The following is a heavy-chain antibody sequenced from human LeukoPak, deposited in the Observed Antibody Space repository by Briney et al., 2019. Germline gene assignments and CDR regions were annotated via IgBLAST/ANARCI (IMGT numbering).Heavy chain of an antibody. Sequence: GGSLRLSCAVSGFTVSNNFMNWVRQAPGKGLEWVSVTHSDGTTYFADSVQGRFTISRDNSKNTLYLQMNSLRDEDTAVYYCARAEMGTTIFGVVIRLDAFDIWGQGTMVTVSS. CDR3: ARAEMGTTIFGVVIRLDAFDI. D-gene: IGHD3-3*01. J-gene: IGHJ3*02. CDR1: GFTVSNNF. CDR2: THSDGTT. V-gene: IGHV3-66*01.